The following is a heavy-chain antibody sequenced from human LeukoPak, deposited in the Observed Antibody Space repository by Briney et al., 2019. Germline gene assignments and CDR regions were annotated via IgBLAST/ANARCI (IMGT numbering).Heavy chain of an antibody. D-gene: IGHD3-9*01. CDR1: GGSISSGSYY. CDR2: IYTSGST. J-gene: IGHJ5*02. V-gene: IGHV4-61*02. CDR3: ARGGYDILHPTFDP. Sequence: SETLSLTCTVSGGSISSGSYYWSWIRQPAGKGLEWIGRIYTSGSTNYNPSLKSRVTISVDTSKNQFSLKLSSVTAADTAVYYCARGGYDILHPTFDPWGQGTLVTVSS.